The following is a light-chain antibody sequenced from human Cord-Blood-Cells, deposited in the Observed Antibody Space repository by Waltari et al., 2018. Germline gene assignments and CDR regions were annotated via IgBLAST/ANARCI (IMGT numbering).Light chain of an antibody. CDR3: QQYGSSPRT. Sequence: EIVLTQSPGPLSLSPGERATLSCRASQSVSSSYLAWYQQKPGQAPRLLIYGASSRATGIPDRFSGSGSGTDFTLTISRLEPEDFAVYYCQQYGSSPRTFDQGP. CDR1: QSVSSSY. J-gene: IGKJ1*01. CDR2: GAS. V-gene: IGKV3-20*01.